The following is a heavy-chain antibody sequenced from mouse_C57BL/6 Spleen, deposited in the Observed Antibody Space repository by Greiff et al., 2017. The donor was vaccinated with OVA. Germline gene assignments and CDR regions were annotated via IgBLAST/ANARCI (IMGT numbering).Heavy chain of an antibody. D-gene: IGHD1-1*01. V-gene: IGHV5-9*01. CDR2: ISGGGGNT. CDR3: ASPHYGSTWFAY. Sequence: EVMLVESGGGLVKPGGSLKLSCAASGFTFSSYTMSWVRQTPEQRLEWVATISGGGGNTNYPDSVQGRFTISRDNAKNTLYLQMSSLTSEDTALYCCASPHYGSTWFAYWGQGTLVTVSA. J-gene: IGHJ3*01. CDR1: GFTFSSYT.